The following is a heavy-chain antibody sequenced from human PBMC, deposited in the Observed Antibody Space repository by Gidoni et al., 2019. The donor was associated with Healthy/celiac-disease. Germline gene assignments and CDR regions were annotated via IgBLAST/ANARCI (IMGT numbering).Heavy chain of an antibody. CDR2: IDWDDDK. V-gene: IGHV2-70*01. CDR3: ARISRIAAAGGGFDY. D-gene: IGHD6-13*01. J-gene: IGHJ4*02. Sequence: QVTFRESGPALVKPTQTLTLTCTFSGFSLSTSGMCVSWIRQPPGKALEWLALIDWDDDKYYSTSLKTRLTISKDTSKNQVVLTMTNMDPVDTATYYCARISRIAAAGGGFDYWGQGTLVTVSS. CDR1: GFSLSTSGMC.